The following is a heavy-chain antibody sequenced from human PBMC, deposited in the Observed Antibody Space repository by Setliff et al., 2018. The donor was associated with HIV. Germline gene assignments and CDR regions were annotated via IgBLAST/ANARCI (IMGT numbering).Heavy chain of an antibody. J-gene: IGHJ4*02. Sequence: ASVKVSCKASGYTFTSYYIHWVRQAPGQGLEWTGIVIPSTGDTNYAQNFQGRVTMTRDTSTNTVYMDLSSLKSEDTAVYYCVREAHGGYFDYWGQGTLVTVSS. D-gene: IGHD4-17*01. V-gene: IGHV1-46*01. CDR3: VREAHGGYFDY. CDR1: GYTFTSYY. CDR2: VIPSTGDT.